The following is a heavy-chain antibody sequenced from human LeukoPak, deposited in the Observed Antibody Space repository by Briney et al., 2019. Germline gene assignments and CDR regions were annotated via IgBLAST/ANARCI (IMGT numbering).Heavy chain of an antibody. D-gene: IGHD3-22*01. CDR3: ARADSSGYPYYYYYYMDV. Sequence: DPSETLSLTCTVSGGSISSGSYYWSWIRQPAGKGLEWIGRIYTSGSTNYNPSLKSRVTISVDTSKNQFSLKLSSVTAADTAVYYCARADSSGYPYYYYYYMDVWGKGTTVTVSS. J-gene: IGHJ6*03. CDR2: IYTSGST. CDR1: GGSISSGSYY. V-gene: IGHV4-61*02.